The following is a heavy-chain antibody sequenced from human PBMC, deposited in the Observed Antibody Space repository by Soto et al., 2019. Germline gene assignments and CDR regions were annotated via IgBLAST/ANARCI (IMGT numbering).Heavy chain of an antibody. Sequence: QVQLVQSGAEVKKPGSSVKVSCRSSGGAFSSYSVSWVRQAPGQGLEWMGRINPILGIANYAQNLQGRVTIIADKXTSQAYMELSSLRSEGTAVYYCATKIAAFYHAFDMWGQGTMVTVSS. V-gene: IGHV1-69*02. J-gene: IGHJ3*02. D-gene: IGHD2-15*01. CDR3: ATKIAAFYHAFDM. CDR1: GGAFSSYS. CDR2: INPILGIA.